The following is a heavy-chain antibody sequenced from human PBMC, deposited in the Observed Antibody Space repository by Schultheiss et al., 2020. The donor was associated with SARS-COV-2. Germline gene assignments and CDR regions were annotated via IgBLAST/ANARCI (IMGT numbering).Heavy chain of an antibody. CDR2: ISYDGSNK. D-gene: IGHD2-2*01. V-gene: IGHV3-30*18. CDR1: GFSFSSYG. J-gene: IGHJ6*02. CDR3: AKDQVVPAARRPAYYYYYGMDV. Sequence: GGSLRLSCAASGFSFSSYGMSWVRQAPGKGLEWVAVISYDGSNKYYADSVKGRFTISRDNSKNTLYLQMNSLRAEDTAVYYCAKDQVVPAARRPAYYYYYGMDVWGQGTTVTVSS.